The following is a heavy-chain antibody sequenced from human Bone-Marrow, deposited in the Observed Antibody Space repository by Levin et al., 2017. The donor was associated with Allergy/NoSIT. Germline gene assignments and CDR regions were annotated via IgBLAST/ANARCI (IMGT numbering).Heavy chain of an antibody. CDR1: GYIFTGYY. V-gene: IGHV1-2*02. J-gene: IGHJ4*02. D-gene: IGHD2-8*02. CDR3: ARGPLEWRHWYYFDY. Sequence: GASVKVSCKASGYIFTGYYIHWVRQAPGQRPEWMGWINPNSGGTNYAQKFRGRVTMARDTSITTAYMELSRLTSDDTAVYYCARGPLEWRHWYYFDYWGQGILVSVSS. CDR2: INPNSGGT.